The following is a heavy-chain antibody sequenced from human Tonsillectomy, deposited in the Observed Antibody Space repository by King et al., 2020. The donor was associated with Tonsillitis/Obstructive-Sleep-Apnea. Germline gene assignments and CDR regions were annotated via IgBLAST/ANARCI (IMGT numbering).Heavy chain of an antibody. D-gene: IGHD6-19*01. V-gene: IGHV3-21*01. J-gene: IGHJ4*02. Sequence: VQLVESGGGLVKPGGSLRLSCAASGFTFTSYSINWVRQAPGKGLEWVSSISSSSSYIYYADSLKGRFTISRDNAKNSLYLQMNSLRAEDMAVYYCARDSGTVAGNFDYWGQGTLVTVSS. CDR2: ISSSSSYI. CDR1: GFTFTSYS. CDR3: ARDSGTVAGNFDY.